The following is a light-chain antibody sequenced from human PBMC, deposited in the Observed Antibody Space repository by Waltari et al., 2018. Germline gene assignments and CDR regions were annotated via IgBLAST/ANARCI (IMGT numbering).Light chain of an antibody. CDR3: HQYYDTPQT. CDR2: WAS. CDR1: RSVLYSSNNNNY. J-gene: IGKJ1*01. Sequence: DIVMTQSPDSLALSLGERATINCKSSRSVLYSSNNNNYLAWYQQKPRQPPKLLISWASTRESGVPDRVSGSGSGTDFTLTISSLQAEDVAVYYCHQYYDTPQTFGQGTKVEIK. V-gene: IGKV4-1*01.